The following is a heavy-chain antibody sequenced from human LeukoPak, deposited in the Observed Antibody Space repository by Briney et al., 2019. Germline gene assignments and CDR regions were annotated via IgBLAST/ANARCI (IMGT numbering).Heavy chain of an antibody. CDR2: ISGSGGST. D-gene: IGHD7-27*01. J-gene: IGHJ5*02. Sequence: GGSLRLSCAASGFTFSSYAMSWVRQAPGKGLEGVSAISGSGGSTYYADSVKGRFTIPRDNSKNTLYLQMNSLRAEDTAVYYCAKPKTGELSWLDPWGQGTLVTVSS. V-gene: IGHV3-23*01. CDR3: AKPKTGELSWLDP. CDR1: GFTFSSYA.